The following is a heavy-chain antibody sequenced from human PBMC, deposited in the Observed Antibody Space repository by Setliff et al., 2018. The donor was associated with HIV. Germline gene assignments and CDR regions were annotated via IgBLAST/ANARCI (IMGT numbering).Heavy chain of an antibody. J-gene: IGHJ3*02. CDR3: ARSKGHLYYDDDTGYVLRAFDI. D-gene: IGHD3-22*01. CDR2: ISYDGSNK. Sequence: GSLRLSCAASGFTFSSYAMHWVRQAPGKGLEWVAVISYDGSNKYYADSVKGRLTISRDNSKNTLYLQMNSLRAEDTAVYCCARSKGHLYYDDDTGYVLRAFDIWGQGTMVTVSS. V-gene: IGHV3-30*04. CDR1: GFTFSSYA.